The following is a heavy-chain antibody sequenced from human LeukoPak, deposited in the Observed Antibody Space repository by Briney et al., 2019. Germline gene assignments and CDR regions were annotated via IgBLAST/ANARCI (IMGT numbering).Heavy chain of an antibody. J-gene: IGHJ4*02. V-gene: IGHV4-39*01. CDR2: ICYSVST. D-gene: IGHD3-16*01. CDR1: GDSVSSSTYY. Sequence: SETLSLTCTVSGDSVSSSTYYWDWIRQPPGKGLEWIGNICYSVSTYYNPSLRSRVTMSVDTSKNQFSLRLSSVTAADTAIYYCAHIWGFWGQGALVTVSS. CDR3: AHIWGF.